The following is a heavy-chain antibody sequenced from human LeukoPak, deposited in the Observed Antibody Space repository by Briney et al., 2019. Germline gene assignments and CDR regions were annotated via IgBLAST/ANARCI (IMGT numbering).Heavy chain of an antibody. D-gene: IGHD1-1*01. CDR2: IYYSGST. CDR1: GGSISSYY. Sequence: PSETLSLTCTVSGGSISSYYWSWIRKPPGKGLEWIGYIYYSGSTNYNPSLKRRVTISVGTSKNQFSLKLSSVTAADTAVYYCARELANWFDPWGQGTLVTVSS. J-gene: IGHJ5*02. CDR3: ARELANWFDP. V-gene: IGHV4-59*01.